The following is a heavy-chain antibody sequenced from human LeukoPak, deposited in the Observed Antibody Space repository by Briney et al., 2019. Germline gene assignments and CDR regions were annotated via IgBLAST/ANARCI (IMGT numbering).Heavy chain of an antibody. Sequence: GGSLRLSCAASGFTFSSYGMHWVRQAPGKGLEWVAVISYDGSNKYYADSVKGRFTISRDNSKNTLYLQMNSLRAEDTAVYYCAKDILYLYYFDYWGQGTLVTVSS. CDR1: GFTFSSYG. CDR3: AKDILYLYYFDY. CDR2: ISYDGSNK. V-gene: IGHV3-30*18. J-gene: IGHJ4*02. D-gene: IGHD5/OR15-5a*01.